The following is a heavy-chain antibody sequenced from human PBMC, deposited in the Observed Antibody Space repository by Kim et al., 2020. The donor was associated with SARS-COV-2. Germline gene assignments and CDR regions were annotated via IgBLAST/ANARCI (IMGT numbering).Heavy chain of an antibody. CDR1: GFTFSSYG. V-gene: IGHV3-33*01. CDR3: ARDPLGGVGVNAFDY. D-gene: IGHD3-16*01. J-gene: IGHJ4*02. CDR2: IWYDGSNK. Sequence: GGSLRLSCAASGFTFSSYGMHWVRQAPGKGLEWVAVIWYDGSNKYYADSVKGRFTISRDNSKNTLYLQMNSLRAEDTAVYYCARDPLGGVGVNAFDYWGQGTLVTVSS.